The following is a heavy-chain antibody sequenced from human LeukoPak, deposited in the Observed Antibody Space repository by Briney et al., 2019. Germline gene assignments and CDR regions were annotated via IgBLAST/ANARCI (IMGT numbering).Heavy chain of an antibody. Sequence: GGSLRLSCAASGFTFRDYYMTWIRQAPGKGLEWVSYISSSSSYTNYADSVKGRFTISRDNAKNSLYLQMNSLRAEDTAVYYCARVENGPNYFDYWGQGTLVTVSS. V-gene: IGHV3-11*06. D-gene: IGHD1-1*01. CDR2: ISSSSSYT. CDR1: GFTFRDYY. CDR3: ARVENGPNYFDY. J-gene: IGHJ4*02.